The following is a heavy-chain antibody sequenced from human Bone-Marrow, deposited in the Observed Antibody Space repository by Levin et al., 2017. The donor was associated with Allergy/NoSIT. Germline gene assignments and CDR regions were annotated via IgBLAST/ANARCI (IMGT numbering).Heavy chain of an antibody. J-gene: IGHJ4*02. D-gene: IGHD2-21*01. CDR1: GLTFTNAW. CDR2: IKSNPDGGTT. CDR3: TTWFVN. Sequence: GESLKISCEVSGLTFTNAWMTWVRQTPAKGLEWVGRIKSNPDGGTTDYAASMKGRFIVSRDDSKNTVYLQMNSLKFEDTGVYYCTTWFVNWGQGTLVTVSS. V-gene: IGHV3-15*01.